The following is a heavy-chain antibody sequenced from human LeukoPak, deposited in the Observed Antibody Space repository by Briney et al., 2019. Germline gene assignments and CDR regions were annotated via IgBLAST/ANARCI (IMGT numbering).Heavy chain of an antibody. CDR2: INPTGGST. V-gene: IGHV1-46*01. CDR1: GYTFPSYF. J-gene: IGHJ4*02. Sequence: ASVKVSCKASGYTFPSYFVHWVRQAPGQGLERMGIINPTGGSTTYAQKFQGRVTMTRDTSTSTVYMELSSLRSDDTAVYYCARTAARRFDYWGQGTLVTVSS. D-gene: IGHD6-6*01. CDR3: ARTAARRFDY.